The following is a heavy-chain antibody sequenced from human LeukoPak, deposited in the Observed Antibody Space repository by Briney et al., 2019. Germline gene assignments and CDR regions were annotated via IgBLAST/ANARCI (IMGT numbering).Heavy chain of an antibody. CDR3: AKDSRRITGTPLDY. D-gene: IGHD1-20*01. V-gene: IGHV3-21*04. CDR1: GFTFSSYS. Sequence: GGALRLSCAASGFTFSSYSMNWVRQAPGKGLEWVSSISSSSSYIYYADSVKGRFTISRDNAKNSLYLQMNSLRAEDTAVYYCAKDSRRITGTPLDYWGQGTLVTVSS. J-gene: IGHJ4*02. CDR2: ISSSSSYI.